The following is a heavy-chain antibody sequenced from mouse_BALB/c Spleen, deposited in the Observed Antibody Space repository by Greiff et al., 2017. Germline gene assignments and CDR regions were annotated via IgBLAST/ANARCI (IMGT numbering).Heavy chain of an antibody. Sequence: EVMLVESGGGLVKPGGSLKLSCAASGFTFSDYYMYWVRQTPEKRLEWVATISDGGSTYYPDSVKGRFTISRDNAKNTLYLQMSSLKSEDTAMYYCARDRNWGTAMDYWGQGTSVTVSS. CDR1: GFTFSDYY. V-gene: IGHV5-4*02. CDR2: ISDGGST. CDR3: ARDRNWGTAMDY. D-gene: IGHD4-1*01. J-gene: IGHJ4*01.